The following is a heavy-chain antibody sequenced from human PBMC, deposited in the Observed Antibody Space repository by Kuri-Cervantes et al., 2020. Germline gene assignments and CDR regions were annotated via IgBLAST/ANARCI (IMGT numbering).Heavy chain of an antibody. CDR3: TRSRTTPFDY. D-gene: IGHD1-1*01. V-gene: IGHV3-49*03. J-gene: IGHJ4*02. Sequence: GESLKISCVGSGFNFGDYTINWFRQAPGKGLEWVALIRSDSYGGTRDYAASVKGRFTISRDDSKNIAYLQMNSLEIDDTAVYYCTRSRTTPFDYWGQGTLVTVSS. CDR2: IRSDSYGGTR. CDR1: GFNFGDYT.